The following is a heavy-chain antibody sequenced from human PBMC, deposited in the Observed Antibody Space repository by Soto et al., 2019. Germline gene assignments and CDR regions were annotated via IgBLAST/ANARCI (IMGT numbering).Heavy chain of an antibody. CDR2: IYYSGST. Sequence: SETLSLTCTVSGGPIRSYHWSWIRQPPGKGLEWIGYIYYSGSTNYNPSLKSRVTISVETSKNQFSLKLSSVTAADTAVYYCARTIAVAGTSDWFDPWGQGTLVTVSS. J-gene: IGHJ5*02. CDR3: ARTIAVAGTSDWFDP. V-gene: IGHV4-59*01. CDR1: GGPIRSYH. D-gene: IGHD6-19*01.